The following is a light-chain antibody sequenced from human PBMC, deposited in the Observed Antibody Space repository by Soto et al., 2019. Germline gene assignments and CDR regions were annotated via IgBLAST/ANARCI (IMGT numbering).Light chain of an antibody. CDR2: GTS. J-gene: IGKJ1*01. CDR1: QNVGSRY. CDR3: QQYGSSPRT. V-gene: IGKV3-20*01. Sequence: EIVLTQSPATLSLSPGERATLSCRASQNVGSRYLAWYQQKPGQAPRLLIYGTSNRATGIPDRFSGSGSGTDFSLTISSLEPGDLAVYYCQQYGSSPRTFGQGTKVEIK.